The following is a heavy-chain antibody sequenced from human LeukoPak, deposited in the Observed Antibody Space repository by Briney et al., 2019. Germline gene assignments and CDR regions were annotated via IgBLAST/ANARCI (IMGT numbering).Heavy chain of an antibody. CDR2: IRSKANSYAT. CDR1: GFTFSGSA. Sequence: GGSLRLXCAASGFTFSGSAMHWVRQASGKGLEWVGRIRSKANSYATAYAASVKGRFTISRDDSKNTAYLQMNSLKTEDTAVYYCIVHGYFDYWGQGTLVTVSS. V-gene: IGHV3-73*01. J-gene: IGHJ4*02. CDR3: IVHGYFDY.